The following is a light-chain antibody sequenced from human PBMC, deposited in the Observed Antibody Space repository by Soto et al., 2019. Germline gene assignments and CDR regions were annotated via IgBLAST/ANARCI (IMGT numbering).Light chain of an antibody. Sequence: DIQITQSPSTLSASVGDRVTITCRASQSISSWLAWYQQKPGKAPKLLIYDASSLESGVPSRFSGSGSGTEFTLTISSLQSEDFAVYYCQQYNNWPITFGQGTRLEIK. CDR1: QSISSW. J-gene: IGKJ5*01. CDR2: DAS. V-gene: IGKV1-5*01. CDR3: QQYNNWPIT.